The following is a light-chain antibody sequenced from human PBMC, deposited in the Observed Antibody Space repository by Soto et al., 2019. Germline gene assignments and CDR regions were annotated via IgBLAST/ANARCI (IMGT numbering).Light chain of an antibody. V-gene: IGLV2-14*01. J-gene: IGLJ2*01. CDR2: EVS. CDR1: SSDVGGYNY. Sequence: QSVLTQPASVSGSPGQSITISCTGTSSDVGGYNYVSWYQQHPGKAPKLMIYEVSNRPSGVSNRFSASKSGTSASLAITGLQPEDEAEYYCQSYDSGLVGLVFGTGTKLTVL. CDR3: QSYDSGLVGLV.